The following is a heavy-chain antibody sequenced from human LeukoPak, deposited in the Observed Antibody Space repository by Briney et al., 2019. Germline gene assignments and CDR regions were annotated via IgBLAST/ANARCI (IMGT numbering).Heavy chain of an antibody. CDR1: GGSFSGYY. CDR2: INHSGST. CDR3: ARGLAAGYYYYGMDV. D-gene: IGHD6-25*01. J-gene: IGHJ6*02. V-gene: IGHV4-34*01. Sequence: SETLSLTCAVYGGSFSGYYWIWIRQPPGNGLEWIGEINHSGSTNYNPSLKSRVTISVDTPKNQFSLKLSSVTAADTAVYYCARGLAAGYYYYGMDVWGQGTTVTVSS.